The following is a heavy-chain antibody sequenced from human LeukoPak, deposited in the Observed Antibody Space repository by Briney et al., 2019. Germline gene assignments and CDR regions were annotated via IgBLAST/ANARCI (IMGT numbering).Heavy chain of an antibody. CDR2: VSPIFGTP. V-gene: IGHV1-69*13. Sequence: EASVKVSCKASGGTFSSYAISWVRQAPAQGLEWMGVVSPIFGTPNYAQNFQGRVTITADESASTAYMELNSMRSDDTDVYYCAKEGVLGGTITNNWFDPWGQGTLVTVSS. J-gene: IGHJ5*02. CDR3: AKEGVLGGTITNNWFDP. D-gene: IGHD1-26*01. CDR1: GGTFSSYA.